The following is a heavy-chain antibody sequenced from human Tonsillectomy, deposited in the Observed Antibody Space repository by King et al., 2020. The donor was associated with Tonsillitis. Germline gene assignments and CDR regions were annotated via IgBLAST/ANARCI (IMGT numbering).Heavy chain of an antibody. CDR3: ARVRGQEYYFYY. V-gene: IGHV4-39*01. CDR1: GGSISSSSYY. CDR2: IYYSGST. J-gene: IGHJ4*02. D-gene: IGHD3-10*01. Sequence: QLQESGPGLVKPSETLSLTCTVSGGSISSSSYYWGWIRQPPGKGLEWIGTIYYSGSTYYNPSLKRRVTISVDTSKNQFSLKLSSVTAADTAVYYCARVRGQEYYFYYWGQGTLVTVSS.